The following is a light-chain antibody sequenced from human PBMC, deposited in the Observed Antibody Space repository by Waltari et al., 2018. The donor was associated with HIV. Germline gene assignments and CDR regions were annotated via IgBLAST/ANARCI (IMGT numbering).Light chain of an antibody. CDR1: NSNIGRYA. Sequence: QSVLTQPPSASGAPGQRVSISCSGGNSNIGRYAVSWYQQLPGTAPKLLLYSNTQRPSGVPDRFSGSKSGASASLAIGGLQSGDEADYSCAAWDDSLSGSVVFGGGTKLTVL. J-gene: IGLJ2*01. V-gene: IGLV1-44*01. CDR2: SNT. CDR3: AAWDDSLSGSVV.